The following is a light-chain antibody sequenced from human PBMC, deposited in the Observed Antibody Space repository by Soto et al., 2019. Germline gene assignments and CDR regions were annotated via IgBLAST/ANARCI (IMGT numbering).Light chain of an antibody. CDR1: QSISVW. CDR3: QQYDSYPLT. J-gene: IGKJ4*01. V-gene: IGKV1-5*03. CDR2: KAS. Sequence: DIQMTQSPSTLSTSVGDRVTITCRASQSISVWLAWYQQKAGKAPKLLIYKASNLQSGVPSRFSGSGSGTDFTLTISSLQPDDFATYFCQQYDSYPLTFGGGTKVEIK.